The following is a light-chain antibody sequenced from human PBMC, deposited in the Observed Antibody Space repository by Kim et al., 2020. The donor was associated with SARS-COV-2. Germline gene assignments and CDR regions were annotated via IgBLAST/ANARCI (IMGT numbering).Light chain of an antibody. CDR3: QQYGGSPWT. CDR2: GAS. CDR1: QSVRNNY. Sequence: EIVLTQSPGTLSLSPGESATLSCRASQSVRNNYLAWYQHRPGQAPRLLIFGASNTATDIPDRFSGGGSGTDFTLAISRLEPEDFAVYYCQQYGGSPWTFGRGTKVDIK. J-gene: IGKJ1*01. V-gene: IGKV3-20*01.